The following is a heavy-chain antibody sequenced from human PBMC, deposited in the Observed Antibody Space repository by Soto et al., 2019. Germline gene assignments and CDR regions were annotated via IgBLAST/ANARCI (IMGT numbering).Heavy chain of an antibody. CDR3: ATYSEYSYFAY. V-gene: IGHV4-39*01. D-gene: IGHD5-18*01. CDR1: GGSISSSSYY. CDR2: IYYSGST. J-gene: IGHJ4*02. Sequence: PSETLSLTCTVSGGSISSSSYYWGWIRQPPGKGLEWIGSIYYSGSTYYNPSLKSRVTISVDTSKNQFSLKLSSVTAADTAVYYCATYSEYSYFAYWGQGTLVTVSS.